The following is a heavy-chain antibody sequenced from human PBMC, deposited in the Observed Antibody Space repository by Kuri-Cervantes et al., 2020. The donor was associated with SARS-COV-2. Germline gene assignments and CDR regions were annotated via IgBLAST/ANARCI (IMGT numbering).Heavy chain of an antibody. Sequence: GSLRLSCTVSGGSISSSSYYWGWIRQPPGKGLEWIGSMYYSGSTYYNPSLKSRLTISVDTSKNQFSLKLTSVTAADTAVYYCVRVDCSAGTCYRRSFDYWGRGTLVTVS. D-gene: IGHD2-15*01. CDR2: MYYSGST. CDR1: GGSISSSSYY. J-gene: IGHJ4*02. CDR3: VRVDCSAGTCYRRSFDY. V-gene: IGHV4-39*01.